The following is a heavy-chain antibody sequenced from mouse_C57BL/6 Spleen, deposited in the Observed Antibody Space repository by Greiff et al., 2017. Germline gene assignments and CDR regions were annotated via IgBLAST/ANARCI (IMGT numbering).Heavy chain of an antibody. V-gene: IGHV1-69*01. CDR3: ARSGYFDY. CDR2: IDPSDSYT. D-gene: IGHD3-1*01. CDR1: GYTFTSYW. J-gene: IGHJ2*01. Sequence: QVQLQQPGAELVMPGASVKLSCKASGYTFTSYWMHWVKQRPGQGLEWIGEIDPSDSYTNYNQKFKGKTTLTVDKSSSTAYMQPSSLTAEDSAVYYCARSGYFDYWGQGTTLTVSS.